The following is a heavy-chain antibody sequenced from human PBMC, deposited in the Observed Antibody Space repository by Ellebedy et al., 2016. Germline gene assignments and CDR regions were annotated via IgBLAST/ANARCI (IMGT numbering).Heavy chain of an antibody. V-gene: IGHV1-69*13. J-gene: IGHJ4*02. CDR1: GGTFSNYA. CDR3: ARGDAAIVTSYYFDY. D-gene: IGHD5-18*01. CDR2: IIPIFGTP. Sequence: SVKVSCKAAGGTFSNYAISWVRQAPGQGLEWMGGIIPIFGTPNYAQKFQGRVTITADESTSTAYMELSSLRSEDTAVYFCARGDAAIVTSYYFDYWGQGTLVTVSS.